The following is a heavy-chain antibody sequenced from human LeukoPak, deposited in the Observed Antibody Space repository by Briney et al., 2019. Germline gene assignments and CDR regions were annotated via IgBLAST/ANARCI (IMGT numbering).Heavy chain of an antibody. V-gene: IGHV3-21*01. CDR1: GFTFSSYS. J-gene: IGHJ6*03. Sequence: GGSLRLSCAASGFTFSSYSMNWVRQAPGKGLEWVSSISSSSSYIYYADSVKGRFTISRDNAKNSLYLQMNSLRAEDTAVYYCARDWVHSSGFLTTMDVWGKGTTVTISS. CDR2: ISSSSSYI. CDR3: ARDWVHSSGFLTTMDV. D-gene: IGHD6-19*01.